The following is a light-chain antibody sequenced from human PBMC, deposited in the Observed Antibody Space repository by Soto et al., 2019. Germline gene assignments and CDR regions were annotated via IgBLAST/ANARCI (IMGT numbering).Light chain of an antibody. Sequence: QSVLTQPASVSGSPGQSITISCTGTSSDVGGYNYVSWYQQHPGKAPKLMIYEVTHRPSGVSNRFSGSKSGNTASLTISGLQAEDEADYYCSSFASTHTYVFGTGTKVTVL. CDR3: SSFASTHTYV. V-gene: IGLV2-14*01. CDR2: EVT. CDR1: SSDVGGYNY. J-gene: IGLJ1*01.